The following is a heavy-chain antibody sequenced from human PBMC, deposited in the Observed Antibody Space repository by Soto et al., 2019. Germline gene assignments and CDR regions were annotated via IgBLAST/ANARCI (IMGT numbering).Heavy chain of an antibody. D-gene: IGHD6-19*01. J-gene: IGHJ3*01. CDR1: GGSFSGYF. CDR2: VNHNGRN. CDR3: ARGGSSDWQVAFDF. V-gene: IGHV4-34*01. Sequence: SETLSLTCAVYGGSFSGYFWNWIRQTPGKGLEWIGKVNHNGRNNYNPSLKSRVTISLDMSKNQISLKLTSVTAADTAVYYCARGGSSDWQVAFDFWGQGTMVTVS.